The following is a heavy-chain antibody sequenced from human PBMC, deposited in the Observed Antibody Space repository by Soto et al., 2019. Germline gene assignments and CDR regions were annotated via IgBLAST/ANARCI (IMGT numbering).Heavy chain of an antibody. J-gene: IGHJ4*02. CDR2: VNPILSMS. CDR3: ATSYGSGYRAFDY. V-gene: IGHV1-69*04. CDR1: GDTFSFYS. D-gene: IGHD3-10*01. Sequence: QVQLVQSGAEVKRPGSSVKVSCKASGDTFSFYSINWVRQAPGLGLEWMGRVNPILSMSNYAQRFQGRVTMTADKSPSTAYMELSGLRSEHTAMYYCATSYGSGYRAFDYWGQGALVTVSS.